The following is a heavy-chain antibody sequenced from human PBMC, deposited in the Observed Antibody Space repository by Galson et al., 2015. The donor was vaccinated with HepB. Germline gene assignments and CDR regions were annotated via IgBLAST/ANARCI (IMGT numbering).Heavy chain of an antibody. Sequence: QSGAEVKKPGESLKISCTTSGYKFTDYWIGWVRQMPGRGLEWLGIIFPADSDTRYSPSFQGQVTISADKSISTAYLQWSSLKASDTAMYYCARHPTGTTDGGDYWGQGTLVTVSS. V-gene: IGHV5-51*01. D-gene: IGHD1-7*01. CDR1: GYKFTDYW. CDR3: ARHPTGTTDGGDY. CDR2: IFPADSDT. J-gene: IGHJ4*02.